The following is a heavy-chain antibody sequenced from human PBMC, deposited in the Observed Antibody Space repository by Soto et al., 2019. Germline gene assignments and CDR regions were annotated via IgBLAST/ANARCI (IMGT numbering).Heavy chain of an antibody. CDR2: INPRDGTT. J-gene: IGHJ4*02. Sequence: ASVKVSCKASGYTFTSYAMHWVRQAPGQRLEWMGWINPRDGTTSYTQRFHDRATMTRDTSTGTFFMELRSLASVDTAVYFCARGGQWLDPYYFDYWGQGTLVNVSS. D-gene: IGHD6-19*01. CDR3: ARGGQWLDPYYFDY. CDR1: GYTFTSYA. V-gene: IGHV1-3*01.